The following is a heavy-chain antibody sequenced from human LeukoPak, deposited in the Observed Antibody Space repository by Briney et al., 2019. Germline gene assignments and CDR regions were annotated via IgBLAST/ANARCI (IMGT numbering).Heavy chain of an antibody. CDR1: GFTFTTYG. CDR3: ARVGTAAYGMDV. CDR2: ITYDGYYK. D-gene: IGHD6-13*01. V-gene: IGHV3-30*03. J-gene: IGHJ6*02. Sequence: GGSLRLSCAASGFTFTTYGMHWVRQSPGKGLEWVALITYDGYYKYYSDSVKGRFTISSDTSKNTLYLQMNSLRAEDTAVYYCARVGTAAYGMDVWGQGTTVTVSS.